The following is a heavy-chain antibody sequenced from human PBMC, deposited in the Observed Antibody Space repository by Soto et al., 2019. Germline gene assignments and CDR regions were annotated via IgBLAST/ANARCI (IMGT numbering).Heavy chain of an antibody. D-gene: IGHD3-10*01. CDR1: GGSVSSGSYY. V-gene: IGHV4-61*01. Sequence: SETLSLTCTVSGGSVSSGSYYWSWIRQPPGKGLEWIGYIYYSGSTNYNPSLKSRVTISVDTSKNQFSLRLSSVTAADTAVYYCARVPSRVRGVKAYYYGMDVWGQGTTVTVSS. J-gene: IGHJ6*02. CDR3: ARVPSRVRGVKAYYYGMDV. CDR2: IYYSGST.